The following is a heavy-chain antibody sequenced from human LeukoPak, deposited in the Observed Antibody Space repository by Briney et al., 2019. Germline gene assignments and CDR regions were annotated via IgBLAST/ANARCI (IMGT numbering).Heavy chain of an antibody. D-gene: IGHD6-19*01. Sequence: TGGSLRLSCAASGFTVSSDYMSWVRQAPGKGLEWVSVIYTGGSTYYADSVKGRFTISRDTSKNTLHLQMSGLRAEDTAVYYCARGTSTVSAGYYWGQGTLVSVPS. CDR3: ARGTSTVSAGYY. J-gene: IGHJ4*02. V-gene: IGHV3-53*01. CDR2: IYTGGST. CDR1: GFTVSSDY.